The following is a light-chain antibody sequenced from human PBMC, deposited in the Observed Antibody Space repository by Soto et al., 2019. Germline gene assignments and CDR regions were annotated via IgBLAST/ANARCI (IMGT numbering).Light chain of an antibody. J-gene: IGKJ4*01. CDR1: QDVSRS. Sequence: DTQLTQSPSFLSASVGDRVTITCRASQDVSRSVGWYQQKPGKAPKLLISAASTLHSGVPSRFSGSGSGTDFTLTISSLQPEDFATYYCQQLWNYPLTFGGGTKGE. CDR3: QQLWNYPLT. CDR2: AAS. V-gene: IGKV1-9*01.